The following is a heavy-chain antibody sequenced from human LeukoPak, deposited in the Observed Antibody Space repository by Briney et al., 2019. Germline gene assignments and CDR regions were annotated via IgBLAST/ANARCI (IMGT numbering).Heavy chain of an antibody. V-gene: IGHV1-2*06. CDR2: INPNSGGT. J-gene: IGHJ4*02. CDR1: GYTFTGYY. D-gene: IGHD4-17*01. Sequence: SSVKVSCKASGYTFTGYYMHWVRQAPGQGLEWMGRINPNSGGTNYAQKFQGRVTMTRDTSTSTAYMELSRLRSDDTAVYYCAGDRKGMTTVTTLGYWGQGTLVTVSS. CDR3: AGDRKGMTTVTTLGY.